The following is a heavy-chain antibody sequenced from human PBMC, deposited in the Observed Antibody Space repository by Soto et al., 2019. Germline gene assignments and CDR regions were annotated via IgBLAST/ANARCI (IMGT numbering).Heavy chain of an antibody. CDR2: IIPIFGTA. Sequence: SVKVSCKASGGTFSSYAISWVRQAPGQGLEWMGGIIPIFGTANYAQKFQGRVTITADESTSTAYMELSSLRSEDTAVYYCARDQVAAAGFNYYGMDVWGQGTTVPVSS. CDR1: GGTFSSYA. J-gene: IGHJ6*02. CDR3: ARDQVAAAGFNYYGMDV. D-gene: IGHD6-13*01. V-gene: IGHV1-69*13.